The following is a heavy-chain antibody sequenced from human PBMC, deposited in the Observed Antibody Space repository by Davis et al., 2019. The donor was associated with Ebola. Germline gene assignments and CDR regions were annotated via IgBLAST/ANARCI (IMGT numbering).Heavy chain of an antibody. CDR2: ITSSSNII. V-gene: IGHV3-48*04. CDR3: ARELPRERRGDL. Sequence: PGGSLRLSCVVSGFTFSRYTMNWVRQAPGKGLEWISYITSSSNIIYYADSVKARFTTSRDNAKNSLYLQMNSLRAEDTAVYYCARELPRERRGDLWGRGTLVTVSS. CDR1: GFTFSRYT. J-gene: IGHJ2*01. D-gene: IGHD1-26*01.